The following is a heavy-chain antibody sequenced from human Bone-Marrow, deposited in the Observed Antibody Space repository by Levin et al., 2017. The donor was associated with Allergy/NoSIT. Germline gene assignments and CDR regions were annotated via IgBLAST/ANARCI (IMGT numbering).Heavy chain of an antibody. CDR3: AREFSGSYNPGDYYYYGMDV. J-gene: IGHJ6*02. CDR2: IWYDGSNK. V-gene: IGHV3-33*01. CDR1: GFTFSSYG. Sequence: PGESLKISCAASGFTFSSYGMHWVRQAPGKGLEWVAVIWYDGSNKYYADSVKGRFTISRDNSKNTLYLQMNSLRAEDTAVYYCAREFSGSYNPGDYYYYGMDVWGQGTTVTVSS. D-gene: IGHD1-26*01.